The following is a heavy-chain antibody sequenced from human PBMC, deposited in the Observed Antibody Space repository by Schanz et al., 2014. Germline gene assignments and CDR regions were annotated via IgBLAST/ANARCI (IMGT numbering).Heavy chain of an antibody. J-gene: IGHJ6*02. CDR3: ARGYSSSMDV. V-gene: IGHV3-66*01. D-gene: IGHD6-6*01. CDR1: GFSFSDYW. Sequence: EVQLVESEGGLVQPGGSLRLSCAGSGFSFSDYWMGWVRQAPGKGLEWVSVIYSGGSTYYADSVKGRFTISRDNSKNTLYLQMNSLRAEDTTVYYCARGYSSSMDVWGQGTTVTVSS. CDR2: IYSGGST.